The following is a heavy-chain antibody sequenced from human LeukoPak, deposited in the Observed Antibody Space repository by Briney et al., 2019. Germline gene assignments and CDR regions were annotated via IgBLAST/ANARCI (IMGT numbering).Heavy chain of an antibody. V-gene: IGHV3-53*01. CDR3: AELGITMIGGV. Sequence: GGSLRLSCAASGFTVSSNYMSWVRQAPGKGLEWVSVIYSGGSTYYADSVKGRFTISRDNSKSTLYIQMNSLRAEDTAVYYCAELGITMIGGVWGKGTTVTISS. J-gene: IGHJ6*04. CDR2: IYSGGST. CDR1: GFTVSSNY. D-gene: IGHD3-10*02.